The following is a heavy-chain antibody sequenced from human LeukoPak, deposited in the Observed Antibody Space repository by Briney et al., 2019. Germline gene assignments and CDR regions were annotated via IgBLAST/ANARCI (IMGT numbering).Heavy chain of an antibody. CDR3: AKSLHTAYSSGWPRFFGPQFDY. CDR1: GFTFSSYA. CDR2: ISGSGGST. V-gene: IGHV3-23*01. D-gene: IGHD6-19*01. Sequence: GGSLRLSCAASGFTFSSYAMSWVRQAPGKGLEWVSAISGSGGSTYYADSVKGRFTISRDNSKNTLYLQMNSLRAEDTAVYYCAKSLHTAYSSGWPRFFGPQFDYWGQGTLVTVSS. J-gene: IGHJ4*02.